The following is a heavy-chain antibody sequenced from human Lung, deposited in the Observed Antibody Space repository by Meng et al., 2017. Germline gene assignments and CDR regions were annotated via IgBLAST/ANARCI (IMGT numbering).Heavy chain of an antibody. CDR3: ARRGLWLDPQNFDY. D-gene: IGHD6-19*01. J-gene: IGHJ4*02. CDR2: IYHSGST. CDR1: GGSSSSSNW. V-gene: IGHV4-4*02. Sequence: QVQLRGPGPGLVKPSGTLSLICAVSGGSSSSSNWWSWVRQPPGKGLEWIGEIYHSGSTNYNPSLKSRVTISVDKSKNQFSLKLSSVTAADTAVYYCARRGLWLDPQNFDYWGQGTLVTVSS.